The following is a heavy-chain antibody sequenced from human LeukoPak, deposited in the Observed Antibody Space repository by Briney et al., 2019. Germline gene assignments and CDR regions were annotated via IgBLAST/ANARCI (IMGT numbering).Heavy chain of an antibody. Sequence: GTSVKVSCKASGFTFTSSAVQWVRQARGQRLEWIGWIVVGSANTNYAQKFQERVTITRDMSTSTAYMELSSLRSEDTAVYYCARGYSGYDLYYFDYWGQGTLVTVSS. CDR2: IVVGSANT. V-gene: IGHV1-58*01. CDR1: GFTFTSSA. CDR3: ARGYSGYDLYYFDY. J-gene: IGHJ4*02. D-gene: IGHD5-12*01.